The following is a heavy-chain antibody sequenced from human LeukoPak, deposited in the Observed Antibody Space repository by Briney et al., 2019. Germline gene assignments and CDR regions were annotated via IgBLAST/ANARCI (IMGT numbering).Heavy chain of an antibody. V-gene: IGHV4-39*01. D-gene: IGHD3-3*01. J-gene: IGHJ5*02. CDR3: ARHVGGAGVLRFDP. Sequence: SETLSLTCTVSGDSIARSTYYWGWIRQAPGKGLEWLGIVYWSGTTYYNPSFKSRVTISVDTSKSEFSLKLRSVAAADTAVYYCARHVGGAGVLRFDPWGQGTLVTVSS. CDR2: VYWSGTT. CDR1: GDSIARSTYY.